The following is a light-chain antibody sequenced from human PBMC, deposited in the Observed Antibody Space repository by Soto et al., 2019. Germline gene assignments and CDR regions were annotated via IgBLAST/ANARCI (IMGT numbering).Light chain of an antibody. J-gene: IGKJ4*01. CDR3: QQRPNWPLT. CDR2: DVS. Sequence: EIVVTQSPATLSLSPGERATLSCRASQSISSHLAWYQQKPGQAPRLLMYDVSNRATDIPARFSGSGSGTDFTLTISSLEPEDFAVYYCQQRPNWPLTFGGGTKVEIK. V-gene: IGKV3-11*01. CDR1: QSISSH.